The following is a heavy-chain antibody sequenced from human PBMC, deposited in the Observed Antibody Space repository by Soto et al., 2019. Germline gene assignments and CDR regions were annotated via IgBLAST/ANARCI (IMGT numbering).Heavy chain of an antibody. CDR2: AYFSGNT. Sequence: PSETLSLTCTVSGGSLSSYYWTWIRQSPGKGLEWIGYAYFSGNTNYNPSLKSRVTISIDTPKNQFSLRLASVTAADTAFYYCGSVRPSGYVLSWGQGTLVTVSS. J-gene: IGHJ5*02. D-gene: IGHD6-25*01. CDR1: GGSLSSYY. V-gene: IGHV4-59*01. CDR3: GSVRPSGYVLS.